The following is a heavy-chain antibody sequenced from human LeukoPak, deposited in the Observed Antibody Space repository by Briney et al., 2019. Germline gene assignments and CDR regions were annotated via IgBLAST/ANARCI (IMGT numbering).Heavy chain of an antibody. D-gene: IGHD1-26*01. J-gene: IGHJ4*02. CDR2: IIPIFGTA. CDR1: GGTFSSYA. Sequence: GASVKVSCKASGGTFSSYAISWVRQAPGQGLEWMGGIIPIFGTANYAQKFQGRVTITADESTSTAYMELSSLRSEDTAVYYCARIPEEWEPFDYWGQGTLVTVSS. CDR3: ARIPEEWEPFDY. V-gene: IGHV1-69*13.